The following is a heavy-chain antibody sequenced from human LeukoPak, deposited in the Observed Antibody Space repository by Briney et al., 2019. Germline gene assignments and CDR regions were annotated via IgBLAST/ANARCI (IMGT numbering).Heavy chain of an antibody. Sequence: GGSLRLSCAASGFTFDDYGMSWVRQAPGKGLEWVSGINWNGGSTGYADSVKGRFTISRDNAKNSLYLQMNSLRAEDTAVYYCARDSSSDYFDYWGQGTLVTVSS. D-gene: IGHD6-13*01. CDR1: GFTFDDYG. J-gene: IGHJ4*02. CDR2: INWNGGST. CDR3: ARDSSSDYFDY. V-gene: IGHV3-20*04.